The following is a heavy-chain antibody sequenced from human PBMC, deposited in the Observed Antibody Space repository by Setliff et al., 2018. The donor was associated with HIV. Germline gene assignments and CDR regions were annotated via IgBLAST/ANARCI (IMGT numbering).Heavy chain of an antibody. V-gene: IGHV1-46*01. CDR1: GYTFITYY. CDR2: INPSGGST. D-gene: IGHD1-26*01. J-gene: IGHJ1*01. Sequence: GASVKVSCKASGYTFITYYIHWVRQATGQGLEWLGIINPSGGSTNYAQKFQGRVTMTRDTSTSTVYMELSSLRSEDTAVYYCARDHMSVGAWVGATSRGLFQHWGQGTLVTVS. CDR3: ARDHMSVGAWVGATSRGLFQH.